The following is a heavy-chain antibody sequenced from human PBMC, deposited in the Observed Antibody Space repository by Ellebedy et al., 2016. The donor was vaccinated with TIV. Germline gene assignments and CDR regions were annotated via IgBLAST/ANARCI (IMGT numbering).Heavy chain of an antibody. D-gene: IGHD5-12*01. CDR1: GFTFSKYF. J-gene: IGHJ6*02. CDR3: VGGFRGYDIYYYYGMDV. V-gene: IGHV3-74*01. Sequence: GESLKISCAASGFTFSKYFMHWVRQAPGKGLAWVSHISTDGSSTSYADFVKGRFTISRDNAKNTLYLQMSGLRAEDTAVYYCVGGFRGYDIYYYYGMDVWGQGTTVTVSS. CDR2: ISTDGSST.